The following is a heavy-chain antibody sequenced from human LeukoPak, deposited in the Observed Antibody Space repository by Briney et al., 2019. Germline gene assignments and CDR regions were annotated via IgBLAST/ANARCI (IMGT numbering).Heavy chain of an antibody. CDR1: GFTFTGYW. V-gene: IGHV3-7*01. CDR3: ASGGNYYDSSGYYFDY. D-gene: IGHD3-22*01. J-gene: IGHJ4*02. CDR2: IKQDGSDK. Sequence: GGSLRLSCEASGFTFTGYWMSWVRQAPGKGLEWVANIKQDGSDKYYVDSVKGRFTISRDNAKNSLYLQMNSLRAGDTAVYYCASGGNYYDSSGYYFDYWGQGTLVTVSS.